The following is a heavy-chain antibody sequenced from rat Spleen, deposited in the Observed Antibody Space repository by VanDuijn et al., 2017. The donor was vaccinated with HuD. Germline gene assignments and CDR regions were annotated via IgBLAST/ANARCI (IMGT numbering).Heavy chain of an antibody. V-gene: IGHV5-29*01. CDR2: ISYDGSTT. D-gene: IGHD1-1*01. CDR3: ARDGQWFDY. Sequence: EVQLVESGGGLVQPGRSLKLSCVASGFTFNNYVMAWVRQAPTKGLEWVAAISYDGSTTYHRDSVKGRFTISRDNAKSTLHLQMDSLRSEDTATYYCARDGQWFDYWGQGVMVTVSS. J-gene: IGHJ2*01. CDR1: GFTFNNYV.